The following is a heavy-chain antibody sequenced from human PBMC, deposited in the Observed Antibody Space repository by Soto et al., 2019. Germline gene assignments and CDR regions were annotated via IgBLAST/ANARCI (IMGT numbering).Heavy chain of an antibody. CDR3: AKLAYSSTDY. J-gene: IGHJ4*02. CDR2: ISASGGGT. Sequence: PGGSLRLSCAASGFTFSSYSMSWVRQAPGKGLEWVSGISASGGGTHYADSVKGRFTISRDNSKNTLNLQMNSVRAEDTAVYYCAKLAYSSTDYWGQGTMVTVSS. D-gene: IGHD6-13*01. V-gene: IGHV3-23*01. CDR1: GFTFSSYS.